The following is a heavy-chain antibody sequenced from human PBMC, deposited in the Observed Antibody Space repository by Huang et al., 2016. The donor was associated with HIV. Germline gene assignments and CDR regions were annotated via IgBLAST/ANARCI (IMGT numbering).Heavy chain of an antibody. Sequence: QEQLVESGGGVVQPGGSLSLSCATAGFSFSTYGMHWVRQAPGKGLEWVAFIRFDGGNKHYADSAKGRFNISRDNSKKMLFLEMNSLRGDDTAFYYCATDLGGYSFDYWGQGALVSVSS. CDR1: GFSFSTYG. CDR2: IRFDGGNK. CDR3: ATDLGGYSFDY. D-gene: IGHD2-21*02. J-gene: IGHJ4*02. V-gene: IGHV3-30*02.